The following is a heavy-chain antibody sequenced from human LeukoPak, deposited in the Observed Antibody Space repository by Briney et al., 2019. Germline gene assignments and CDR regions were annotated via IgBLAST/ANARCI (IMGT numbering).Heavy chain of an antibody. D-gene: IGHD5-12*01. J-gene: IGHJ4*02. Sequence: GGSLRLSCAASGSTFNSYEMNWVRQAPGKGLEWVSYISRRGDTIYYADSVKGRFTISRDNAKNSVYLQMSGLRAEDTAVYYCARSGYDVVFDYWGQGTLITVSS. V-gene: IGHV3-48*03. CDR2: ISRRGDTI. CDR1: GSTFNSYE. CDR3: ARSGYDVVFDY.